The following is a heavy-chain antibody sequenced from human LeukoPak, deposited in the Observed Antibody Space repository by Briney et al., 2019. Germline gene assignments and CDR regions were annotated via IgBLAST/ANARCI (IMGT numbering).Heavy chain of an antibody. CDR1: GFTVSSNY. J-gene: IGHJ6*03. CDR3: ARENYYYYMYV. CDR2: IYSGGST. V-gene: IGHV3-53*01. Sequence: PGGSLRLSWAASGFTVSSNYMSWVRQAPGKGLEWVSVIYSGGSTYYADSVKGRFTISRDNSKNTLYLQMNSLRAEDTAVYYCARENYYYYMYVWGKGTTVTVSS.